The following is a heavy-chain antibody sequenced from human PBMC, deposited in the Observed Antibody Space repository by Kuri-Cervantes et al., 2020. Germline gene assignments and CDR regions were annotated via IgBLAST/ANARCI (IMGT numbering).Heavy chain of an antibody. J-gene: IGHJ2*01. Sequence: ASVKVSCKASGYTFTGYYIHWVRQAPGQGLEWMGWINPNSGGTNYAQKFQGRVTMTRDTSISTAYMELSRLRSDDTAVYYCARGRRDGYNYFDLWGRGTLVTVSS. CDR3: ARGRRDGYNYFDL. CDR2: INPNSGGT. D-gene: IGHD5-24*01. V-gene: IGHV1-2*02. CDR1: GYTFTGYY.